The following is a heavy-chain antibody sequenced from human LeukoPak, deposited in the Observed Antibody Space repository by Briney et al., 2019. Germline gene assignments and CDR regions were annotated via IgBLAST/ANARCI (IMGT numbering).Heavy chain of an antibody. CDR1: GFTVSSNY. J-gene: IGHJ4*02. V-gene: IGHV3-53*01. CDR3: ATNTLYYYDSSGQHTPFDY. D-gene: IGHD3-22*01. CDR2: IYSGGST. Sequence: PGGSLRLSCAASGFTVSSNYMSWVRQAPGKGLEWVSVIYSGGSTYYADSVKGRFTISRDNSKNTLYLQMNSLRAEDTAMYYCATNTLYYYDSSGQHTPFDYWGQGTLVTASS.